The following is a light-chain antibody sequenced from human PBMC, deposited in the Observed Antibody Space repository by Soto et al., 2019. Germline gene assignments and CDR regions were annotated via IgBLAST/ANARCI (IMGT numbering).Light chain of an antibody. CDR1: QSVSKY. CDR2: DAY. J-gene: IGKJ1*01. V-gene: IGKV3-11*01. CDR3: QQRSNWLGT. Sequence: EIVLTQSPATLSLSPGERATLSCRASQSVSKYLVWYQQKPGQAPRLLIYDAYNRATGIPARFSGSGSGTDFTLTISSLEPEDFAVYYCQQRSNWLGTFGQGTKVEIK.